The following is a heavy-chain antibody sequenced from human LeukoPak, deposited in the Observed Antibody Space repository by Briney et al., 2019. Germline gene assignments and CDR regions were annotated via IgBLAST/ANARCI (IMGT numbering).Heavy chain of an antibody. V-gene: IGHV4-59*01. CDR2: IYYSGST. D-gene: IGHD6-19*01. CDR1: GGSISSYY. Sequence: SETLSLTCIVSGGSISSYYWSWIRQPPGKGLEWIGYIYYSGSTNYNPSLKSRVAISVDTSKNQFSLKLSSVTAADTAVYYCARGGYCSGYNWFDPWGQGILVSVSS. J-gene: IGHJ5*02. CDR3: ARGGYCSGYNWFDP.